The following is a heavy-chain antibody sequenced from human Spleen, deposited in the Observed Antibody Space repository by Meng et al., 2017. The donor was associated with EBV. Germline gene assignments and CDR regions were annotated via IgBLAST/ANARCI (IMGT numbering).Heavy chain of an antibody. V-gene: IGHV4-30-2*01. Sequence: LPESGSGLVKPSQTLSLTWASLGASNSRGGYSWSGFRQPPGKGLEWIAYIYHSGSVYYNPSLKSRVTISLDRSKNQFSLELNSVTAADTAVYYCARGIMTTVTTLFFFDSWGQGTLVTVSS. D-gene: IGHD4-17*01. CDR1: GASNSRGGYS. CDR3: ARGIMTTVTTLFFFDS. J-gene: IGHJ4*02. CDR2: IYHSGSV.